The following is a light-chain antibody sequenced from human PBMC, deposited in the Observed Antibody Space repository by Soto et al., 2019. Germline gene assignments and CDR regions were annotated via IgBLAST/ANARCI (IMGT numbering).Light chain of an antibody. CDR1: SSDFGGYEF. CDR2: AGD. CDR3: CSYTSHTTHV. V-gene: IGLV2-14*02. J-gene: IGLJ1*01. Sequence: QSALTQPASVSGSPGQSITISCTGTSSDFGGYEFVSWYQQHPGKVPPLIIYAGDERPSGVSRRLSGSKSGNTASLTIAGLQAEDEAHYYGCSYTSHTTHVCGTGTKVTVL.